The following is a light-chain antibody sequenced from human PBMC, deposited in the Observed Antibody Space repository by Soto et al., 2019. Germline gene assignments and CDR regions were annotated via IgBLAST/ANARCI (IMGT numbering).Light chain of an antibody. CDR3: QQYGGSPRT. Sequence: EILLTQSPGTLSLSPGERATLSCRASQSINNNYLAWYQQKRGQAPRLLIYGASSRATGIPDRFSGSGSGTDFTLTISRLEPEYFAVYYCQQYGGSPRTFGQGTKVAIK. CDR2: GAS. V-gene: IGKV3-20*01. J-gene: IGKJ1*01. CDR1: QSINNNY.